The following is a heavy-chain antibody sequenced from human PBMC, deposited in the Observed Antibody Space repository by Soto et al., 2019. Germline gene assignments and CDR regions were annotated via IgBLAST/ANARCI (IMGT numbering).Heavy chain of an antibody. J-gene: IGHJ3*02. Sequence: SQTLSLTCAISGDSVSSNSAAWNWIRQSPSRGLEWLGRTYYRSKWYNDYAVSVKSRITINPDTSKNQYYMQLNSVTPEDTAVYYCARVGTSPPQAYLVGSTGAFDIWGQGTMVTVSS. D-gene: IGHD1-26*01. CDR1: GDSVSSNSAA. CDR3: ARVGTSPPQAYLVGSTGAFDI. V-gene: IGHV6-1*01. CDR2: TYYRSKWYN.